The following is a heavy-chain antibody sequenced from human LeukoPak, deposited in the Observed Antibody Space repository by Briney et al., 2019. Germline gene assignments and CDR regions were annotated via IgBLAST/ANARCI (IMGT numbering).Heavy chain of an antibody. J-gene: IGHJ4*02. D-gene: IGHD3-9*01. CDR2: ISSGDRT. CDR1: GFPFSSYA. Sequence: GSLRLSCAASGFPFSSYAMNWVRQAPGKGLEWVAGISSGDRTFHPESVKGRFTISRDKSKDTLYLQMNSLRAEDTAVYYCAKDATASPYFHWFDNWGQGTQVIVSS. V-gene: IGHV3-23*01. CDR3: AKDATASPYFHWFDN.